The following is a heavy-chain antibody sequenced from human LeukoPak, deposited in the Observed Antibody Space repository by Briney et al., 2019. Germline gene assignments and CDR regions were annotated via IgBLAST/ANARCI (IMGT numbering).Heavy chain of an antibody. J-gene: IGHJ4*02. V-gene: IGHV3-21*01. CDR3: ANSLRYDGSGYYGH. Sequence: GGSLRLSCAASGFTFSSYSMNWVRQAPGKGLEWVSSISSSSSYIYYADSVKGRFTISRDNAKNSLYLQMNSLRAEDTAVYYCANSLRYDGSGYYGHWGQGTLVTVSS. CDR1: GFTFSSYS. D-gene: IGHD3-22*01. CDR2: ISSSSSYI.